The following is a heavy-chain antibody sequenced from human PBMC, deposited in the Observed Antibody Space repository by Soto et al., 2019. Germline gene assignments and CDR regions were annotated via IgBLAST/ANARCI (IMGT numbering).Heavy chain of an antibody. J-gene: IGHJ3*02. D-gene: IGHD1-26*01. CDR2: ISSSSSTI. CDR3: ARDSVGATTANDAFDI. Sequence: EVQLVESGGGLVQPGGSLRLSCAASGFTFMSYSMNWFRQAPGKGLEWVSYISSSSSTIYYADSVKGRFTISRDNAKNSLDLQMNSLIAEDTAVYYCARDSVGATTANDAFDIWGQGTMVTVSS. V-gene: IGHV3-48*01. CDR1: GFTFMSYS.